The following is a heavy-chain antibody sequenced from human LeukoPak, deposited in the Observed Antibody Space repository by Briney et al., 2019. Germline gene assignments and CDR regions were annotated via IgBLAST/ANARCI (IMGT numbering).Heavy chain of an antibody. J-gene: IGHJ4*02. CDR2: IRFDGTIK. CDR1: GFTFSSYG. D-gene: IGHD3-10*01. V-gene: IGHV3-30*02. CDR3: AKDPRTITMVRGIGIDY. Sequence: GGSLRLSCAASGFTFSSYGMHWVRQAPGKGLEWVAFIRFDGTIKYYADSVKGRFTISRDGSRNTPYLQVNSLRAEDTAIYYRAKDPRTITMVRGIGIDYWGQGTLVTVSS.